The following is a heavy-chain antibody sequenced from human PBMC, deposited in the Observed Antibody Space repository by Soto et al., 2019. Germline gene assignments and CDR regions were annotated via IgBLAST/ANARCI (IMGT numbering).Heavy chain of an antibody. V-gene: IGHV5-51*01. CDR2: IYPSDSHT. CDR1: GYSFTSYW. J-gene: IGHJ4*02. Sequence: GESLKISCKGSGYSFTSYWIAWVRQMPGKGPEWMGIIYPSDSHTIYSPSFQGQVTISADKSISTAYLQWSSLKASDTAMYYCAIVHGGYCSSTSCPLDYPGQGTLVTVSS. CDR3: AIVHGGYCSSTSCPLDY. D-gene: IGHD2-2*01.